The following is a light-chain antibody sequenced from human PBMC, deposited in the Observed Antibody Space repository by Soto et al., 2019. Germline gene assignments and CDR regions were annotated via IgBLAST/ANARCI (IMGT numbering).Light chain of an antibody. CDR1: QSLGSN. CDR3: QQYNNWPWT. CDR2: GAS. V-gene: IGKV3-15*01. J-gene: IGKJ1*01. Sequence: EIVMTQSPATLSVSPGERATLSCRASQSLGSNLAWYQAKPGQAPRLLIYGASSRATGVPVWVSGSGSGTELNLILSRRQSEDVAVYYCQQYNNWPWTFGRGTKVEIK.